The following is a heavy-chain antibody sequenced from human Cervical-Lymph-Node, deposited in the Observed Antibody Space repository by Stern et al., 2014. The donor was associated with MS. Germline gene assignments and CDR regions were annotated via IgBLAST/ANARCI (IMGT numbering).Heavy chain of an antibody. Sequence: MQLVESGAEVKKPGSSVKVSCKASGGTFSSYAINWVRPAPGQGLEWMGGIIPIFGTANYAQKFQGRVTITADESTSAAYMELSSLRSEDTAVYYCARSEGLVVVADNWFDPWGQGTLVTVSS. J-gene: IGHJ5*02. D-gene: IGHD2-15*01. CDR2: IIPIFGTA. V-gene: IGHV1-69*01. CDR3: ARSEGLVVVADNWFDP. CDR1: GGTFSSYA.